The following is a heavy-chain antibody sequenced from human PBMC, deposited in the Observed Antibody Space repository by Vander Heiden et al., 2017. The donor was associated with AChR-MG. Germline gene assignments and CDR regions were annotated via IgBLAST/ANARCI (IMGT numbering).Heavy chain of an antibody. J-gene: IGHJ6*02. V-gene: IGHV3-30*18. D-gene: IGHD6-13*01. CDR1: GFTFSSYG. CDR3: AKDLSYLAAAIQNYGMDV. Sequence: QVQLVESAGGVVQPGRSLRLSCAASGFTFSSYGMHWVRQAPGKGLGWVAVISYDGSNKYYADSVKGRFTISRDNSKNTLYLQMNSLRAEDTAVYYCAKDLSYLAAAIQNYGMDVWGQGTTVTVSS. CDR2: ISYDGSNK.